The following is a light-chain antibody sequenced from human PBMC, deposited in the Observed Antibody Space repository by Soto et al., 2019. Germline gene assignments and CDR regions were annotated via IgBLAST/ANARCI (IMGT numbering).Light chain of an antibody. CDR3: QQYNIYPWT. CDR2: KAS. V-gene: IGKV1-5*03. Sequence: DIQMTQSPSTLSASVGDRVTITCWSSQTIDSWLAWYQQRPGKPPNLLIYKASTLASGVPSRFSGSGSGTDFTLTISSLQPDDFATYYCQQYNIYPWTFGQGTKV. CDR1: QTIDSW. J-gene: IGKJ1*01.